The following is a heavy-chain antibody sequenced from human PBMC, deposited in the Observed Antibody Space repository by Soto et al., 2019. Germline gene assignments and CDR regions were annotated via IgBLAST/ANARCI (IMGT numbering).Heavy chain of an antibody. Sequence: QVQLVQSGAEVKKPGASVKVSCKASGYVFTSSFMHWVRQAPGQGLEWMGMINPTLGTTAYAHRLQGRIAVTRDTSTATVYMDLSSLRSADTAIYYCAREVNTVIMPGDTEDYSGLDVWGQGTTVIVSS. V-gene: IGHV1-46*01. CDR1: GYVFTSSF. D-gene: IGHD2-21*02. CDR2: INPTLGTT. CDR3: AREVNTVIMPGDTEDYSGLDV. J-gene: IGHJ6*02.